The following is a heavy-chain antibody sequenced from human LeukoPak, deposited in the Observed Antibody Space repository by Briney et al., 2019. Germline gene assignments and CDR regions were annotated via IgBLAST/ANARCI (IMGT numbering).Heavy chain of an antibody. J-gene: IGHJ4*02. D-gene: IGHD3-22*01. CDR3: ARDGPAYYYDSSGYPPDY. V-gene: IGHV1-18*01. CDR2: ISAYNGNT. Sequence: ASVKASCKASGYTFTSYGISWVRQAPGQGLEWMGWISAYNGNTNYAQKLQGRVTMTTDTSTSTAYMELRSLRSDDTAVYYCARDGPAYYYDSSGYPPDYWGQGTLVTVSS. CDR1: GYTFTSYG.